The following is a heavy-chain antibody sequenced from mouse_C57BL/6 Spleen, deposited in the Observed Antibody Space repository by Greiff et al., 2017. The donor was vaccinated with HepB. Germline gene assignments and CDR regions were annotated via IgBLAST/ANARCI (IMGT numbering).Heavy chain of an antibody. D-gene: IGHD1-1*01. CDR2: IHPNSGST. Sequence: VQLQQPGAELVKPGASVKLSCKASGYTFTSYWMHWVKQRPGQGLEWIGMIHPNSGSTNYNEKFKGKATLTIDKSSSTAYMQLSSLASEDSAVYYYAREATVVADYWGQGTTLTVAS. V-gene: IGHV1-64*01. CDR1: GYTFTSYW. J-gene: IGHJ2*01. CDR3: AREATVVADY.